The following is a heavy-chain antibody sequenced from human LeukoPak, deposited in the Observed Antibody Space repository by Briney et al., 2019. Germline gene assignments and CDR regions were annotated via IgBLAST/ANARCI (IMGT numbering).Heavy chain of an antibody. J-gene: IGHJ4*02. D-gene: IGHD4-17*01. Sequence: GGSLRLSCAASGFTFGSYWLSWVRQAPGKRLEWVANINQDGSKKNYVDSVKGRFTTSRDNAKNSVYLQMDSLRAGDTAVYYCAREIYGIDSWGQGTPVAVSS. CDR1: GFTFGSYW. CDR3: AREIYGIDS. CDR2: INQDGSKK. V-gene: IGHV3-7*01.